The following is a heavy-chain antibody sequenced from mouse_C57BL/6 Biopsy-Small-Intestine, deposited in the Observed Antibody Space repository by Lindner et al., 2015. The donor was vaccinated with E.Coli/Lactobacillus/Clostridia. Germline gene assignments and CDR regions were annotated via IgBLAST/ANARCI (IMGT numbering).Heavy chain of an antibody. Sequence: VQLQESGGGLVQPKGSLKLSCAASGFTFNTYAMHWVRQAPGKGLEWVARIRSKSSNYATYYADSVKDRFTISRDDSQSMLYLQMNNLRTEDTAMYYCVIGLGLRLFAYWGQGTLVTVSA. V-gene: IGHV10-3*01. CDR1: GFTFNTYA. D-gene: IGHD1-1*01. J-gene: IGHJ3*01. CDR2: IRSKSSNYAT. CDR3: VIGLGLRLFAY.